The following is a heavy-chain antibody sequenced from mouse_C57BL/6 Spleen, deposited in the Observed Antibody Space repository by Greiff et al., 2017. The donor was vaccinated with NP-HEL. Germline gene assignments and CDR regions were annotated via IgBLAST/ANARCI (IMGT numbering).Heavy chain of an antibody. V-gene: IGHV14-2*01. D-gene: IGHD1-1*01. CDR2: IDPEDGDT. CDR3: AVEGIYYYGSYWYFDV. CDR1: GFNIKDYF. J-gene: IGHJ1*03. Sequence: EVQLQQSGAELVKPGASVKLSCTASGFNIKDYFMHWVKQRTEQGLEWIGRIDPEDGDTKYAPKFQGKATITADTSSNTAYLQLSSLTSQDTAVYYWAVEGIYYYGSYWYFDVWGTGTTVTVSS.